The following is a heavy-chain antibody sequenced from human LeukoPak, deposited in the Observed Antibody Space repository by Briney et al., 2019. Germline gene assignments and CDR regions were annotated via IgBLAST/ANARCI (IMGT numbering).Heavy chain of an antibody. J-gene: IGHJ5*02. CDR2: IYSSGST. Sequence: SQTLSLTCTVSGGSISSYYWSWIRQPPGKGLGWIGSIYSSGSTYYNPSLKSRVTISVDTSKNQFSLKLTSVTAADTAVYYCARHYGPWGQGTLVTVSS. V-gene: IGHV4-59*05. CDR3: ARHYGP. D-gene: IGHD3-16*01. CDR1: GGSISSYY.